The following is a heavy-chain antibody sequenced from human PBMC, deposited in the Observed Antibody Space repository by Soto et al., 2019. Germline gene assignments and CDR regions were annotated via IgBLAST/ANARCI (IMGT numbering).Heavy chain of an antibody. CDR3: ARGWDSSSSVNWFDP. D-gene: IGHD6-6*01. CDR2: IIPIFGTA. V-gene: IGHV1-69*13. Sequence: SVKVSCKASGGTFSSCAISWVRQAPGQGLEWMGGIIPIFGTANYAQKFQGRVTITADESTSTAYMELSSLRSEDTAVYYCARGWDSSSSVNWFDPWGQGTLVTVSS. CDR1: GGTFSSCA. J-gene: IGHJ5*02.